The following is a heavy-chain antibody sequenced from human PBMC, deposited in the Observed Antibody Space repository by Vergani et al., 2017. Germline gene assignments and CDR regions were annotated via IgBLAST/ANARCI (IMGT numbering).Heavy chain of an antibody. D-gene: IGHD2-2*02. CDR2: IRSKNDGGTA. CDR1: GITFKNAW. J-gene: IGHJ4*02. Sequence: EVQVVESGGGLIKPGGSLRLSCVVSGITFKNAWINWVRQAPGKGLEWIGRIRSKNDGGTADYAAPLKGRFTISRDDSKDSAFLLVNNLKTEDTAVYFCYTDGHDYWVQGTLVTVSS. CDR3: YTDGHDY. V-gene: IGHV3-15*01.